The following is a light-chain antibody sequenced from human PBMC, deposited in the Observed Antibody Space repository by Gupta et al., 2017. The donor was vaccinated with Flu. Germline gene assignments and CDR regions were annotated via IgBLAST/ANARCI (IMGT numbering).Light chain of an antibody. V-gene: IGKV1-6*02. CDR3: LQDSHFPFT. CDR1: QDIRND. Sequence: PSSLSASVGDRATITCRASQDIRNDLGLLQQKPVKAPKLLIHSASTLQTGVPSRFSGSGSGTEFSLTISSLQPEDSATYYCLQDSHFPFTFGPGTKVEI. CDR2: SAS. J-gene: IGKJ3*01.